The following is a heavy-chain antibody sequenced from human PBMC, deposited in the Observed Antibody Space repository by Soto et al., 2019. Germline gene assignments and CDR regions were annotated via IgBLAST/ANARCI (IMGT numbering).Heavy chain of an antibody. CDR1: GFTFSNYA. D-gene: IGHD6-19*01. V-gene: IGHV3-23*01. J-gene: IGHJ4*02. CDR3: AKTPRQWLVYFDY. Sequence: PGGSLRLSCAASGFTFSNYAIAWVRQAPGKGLEWVKGISGSGGTTYYADSVKGRFTISRDNSKDTLHLQMNSLRAEDTAVYYCAKTPRQWLVYFDYWGQGALVTVSS. CDR2: ISGSGGTT.